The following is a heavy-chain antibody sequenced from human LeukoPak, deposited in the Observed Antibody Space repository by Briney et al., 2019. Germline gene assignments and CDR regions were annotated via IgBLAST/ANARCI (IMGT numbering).Heavy chain of an antibody. V-gene: IGHV1-18*01. D-gene: IGHD1-7*01. CDR3: ARDGLRYNWNYDAFDY. CDR2: ISAYNGNT. CDR1: GYTFTSYG. J-gene: IGHJ4*02. Sequence: ASVKVSCKASGYTFTSYGISWVRQAPGQGLEWMGWISAYNGNTNYAQKLQGRVTMTTDTSTSTAYMELRSLRYDDTAVYYCARDGLRYNWNYDAFDYWGQGTLVTVSS.